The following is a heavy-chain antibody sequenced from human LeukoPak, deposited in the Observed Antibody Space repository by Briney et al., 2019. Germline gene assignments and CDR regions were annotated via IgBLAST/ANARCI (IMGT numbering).Heavy chain of an antibody. CDR1: GGSISSYY. J-gene: IGHJ4*02. CDR2: IYYSGST. D-gene: IGHD1-26*01. Sequence: PSETLSLTCTVSGGSISSYYWSWIRQPPGKGLEWIGYIYYSGSTNYNPSLKRRVTISVDTSKNQFSLKLSSVTAADTAVNYCASTLYSGSYYLTQLDYWGQGTLVTVSS. CDR3: ASTLYSGSYYLTQLDY. V-gene: IGHV4-59*01.